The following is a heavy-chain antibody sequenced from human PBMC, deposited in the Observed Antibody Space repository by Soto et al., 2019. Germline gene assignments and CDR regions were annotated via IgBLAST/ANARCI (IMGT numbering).Heavy chain of an antibody. Sequence: SETLSLTCAAYGGSGGSFSGYYWSSIRQPPGKGLEWIGEINHSGSTNYNPSLKSRVAVSVDTSKNQFSLYLNSVTAADTAVYYCARWVEVSLDYFDSWGQGIPVTVSS. CDR1: GGSGGSFSGYY. V-gene: IGHV4-34*01. CDR3: ARWVEVSLDYFDS. J-gene: IGHJ4*02. D-gene: IGHD6-6*01. CDR2: INHSGST.